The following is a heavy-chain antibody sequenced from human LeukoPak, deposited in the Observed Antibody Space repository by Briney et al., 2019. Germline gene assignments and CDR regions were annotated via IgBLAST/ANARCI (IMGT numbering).Heavy chain of an antibody. CDR2: IYHSGST. D-gene: IGHD3-10*01. V-gene: IGHV4-38-2*02. CDR3: ARASGPTGVDY. CDR1: GGSIGSAY. Sequence: PSETLSLTCTVSGGSIGSAYWGWIRQPPGKGLEWIGSIYHSGSTYYNPSLKSRVTISVDTSKNQFSLKLSSVTAADTAVYYCARASGPTGVDYWGQGTLVTVSS. J-gene: IGHJ4*02.